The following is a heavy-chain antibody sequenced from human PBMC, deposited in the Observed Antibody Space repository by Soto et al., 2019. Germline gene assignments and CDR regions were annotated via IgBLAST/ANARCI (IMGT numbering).Heavy chain of an antibody. J-gene: IGHJ5*02. Sequence: PSETLSLTCAVYGGSFIGYYCSFIRHPPFKWLEWIVEINHSGSTNYNPSLKSRVTISVDTSKNQFSLKLSSVTAADTAVYYCARGLYSSSSDGGFLGGGHNWFDPWGQGTLVTVSS. CDR3: ARGLYSSSSDGGFLGGGHNWFDP. V-gene: IGHV4-34*01. CDR1: GGSFIGYY. CDR2: INHSGST. D-gene: IGHD6-6*01.